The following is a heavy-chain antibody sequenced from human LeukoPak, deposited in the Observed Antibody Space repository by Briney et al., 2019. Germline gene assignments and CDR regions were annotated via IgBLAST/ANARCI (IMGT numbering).Heavy chain of an antibody. Sequence: GESLKISCEGSGYSFNNYWIVWVRQMPGEGLEWMGVIYPGDSDTRYSPSFQGLVTISVDKSISTAYLQWGSLKASDTAMYYCARRLTNATFDCWGKGTLVTVSS. CDR1: GYSFNNYW. J-gene: IGHJ4*02. CDR2: IYPGDSDT. D-gene: IGHD2-8*01. CDR3: ARRLTNATFDC. V-gene: IGHV5-51*01.